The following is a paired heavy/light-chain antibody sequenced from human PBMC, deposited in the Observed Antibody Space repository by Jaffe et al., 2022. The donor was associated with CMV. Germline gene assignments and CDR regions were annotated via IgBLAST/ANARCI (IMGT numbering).Light chain of an antibody. Sequence: SSELTQDPAVSVALGQTVRITCQGDSLRSYYASWYQQKPGQAPVLVIYGKNNRPSGIPDRFSGSSSGNTASLTITGAQAEDEADYYCNSRDSSGNHLYVFGTGTKVTVL. V-gene: IGLV3-19*01. CDR2: GKN. CDR3: NSRDSSGNHLYV. CDR1: SLRSYY. J-gene: IGLJ1*01.
Heavy chain of an antibody. CDR3: ARDRILTGYYRDYYYYGMDV. CDR1: GFTFSSYG. J-gene: IGHJ6*02. Sequence: QVQLVESGGGVVQPGRSLRLSCAASGFTFSSYGMHWVRQAPGKGLEWVAVIWYDGSNKYYADSVKGRFTISRDNSKNTLYLQMNSLRAEDTAVYYCARDRILTGYYRDYYYYGMDVWGQGTTVTVSS. V-gene: IGHV3-33*01. CDR2: IWYDGSNK. D-gene: IGHD3-9*01.